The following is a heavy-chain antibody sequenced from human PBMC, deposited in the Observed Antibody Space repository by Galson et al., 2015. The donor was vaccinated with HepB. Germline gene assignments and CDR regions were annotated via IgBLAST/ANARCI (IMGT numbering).Heavy chain of an antibody. Sequence: SAKVSCKASGYTFSNYGISWVRQAPGQGLEWMGWISAYNAYTNYPQKFQGRVTMTADTSTSTAYMELRSLRSDDTAVYYCSRAGTLPQAVNWFDPWGQGTLVTVSS. CDR3: SRAGTLPQAVNWFDP. J-gene: IGHJ5*02. D-gene: IGHD1-7*01. CDR2: ISAYNAYT. V-gene: IGHV1-18*01. CDR1: GYTFSNYG.